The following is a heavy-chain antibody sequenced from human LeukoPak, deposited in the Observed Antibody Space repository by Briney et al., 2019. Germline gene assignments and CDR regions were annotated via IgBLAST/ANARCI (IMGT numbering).Heavy chain of an antibody. CDR2: IIPIFGTA. CDR1: GGTFSSYA. V-gene: IGHV1-69*13. D-gene: IGHD4-17*01. J-gene: IGHJ1*01. CDR3: ARSTYGDYAREYFHH. Sequence: ASVKVSCKASGGTFSSYAISWVRQAPGQGLEWMGGIIPIFGTANYAQKFQGRVTITADESTSTAYMGLSSLRSEDTAAFYCARSTYGDYAREYFHHWGQGTLVTVSS.